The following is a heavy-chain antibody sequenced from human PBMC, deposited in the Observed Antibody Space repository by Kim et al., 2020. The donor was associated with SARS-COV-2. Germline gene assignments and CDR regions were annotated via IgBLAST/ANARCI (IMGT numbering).Heavy chain of an antibody. V-gene: IGHV5-10-1*01. J-gene: IGHJ4*02. Sequence: GESLKISCKGSGYSFTSYWISWVRQMPGKGLEWMGRIDPSDSYTNYSPSFQGHVTISADKSISTAYLQWSSLKASDTAMYYCARRYYDSSGYYYMDYWGQGTLVTVSS. CDR1: GYSFTSYW. CDR3: ARRYYDSSGYYYMDY. CDR2: IDPSDSYT. D-gene: IGHD3-22*01.